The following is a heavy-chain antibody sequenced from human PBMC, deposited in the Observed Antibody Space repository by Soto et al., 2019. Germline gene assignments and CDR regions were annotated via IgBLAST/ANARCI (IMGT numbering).Heavy chain of an antibody. Sequence: VSCKASGYTFTSYYMHCVRQAPGQGLEWMGIINPSGGSTSYAQKFQGRVTMTRDTSTSTVYMELSSLRSEDTAVYYCALPSGSSSSSLRADYWGQGTLVTVSS. V-gene: IGHV1-46*03. D-gene: IGHD6-6*01. J-gene: IGHJ4*02. CDR2: INPSGGST. CDR1: GYTFTSYY. CDR3: ALPSGSSSSSLRADY.